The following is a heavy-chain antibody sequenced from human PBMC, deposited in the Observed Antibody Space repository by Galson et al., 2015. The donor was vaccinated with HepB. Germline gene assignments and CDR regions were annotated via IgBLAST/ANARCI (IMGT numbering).Heavy chain of an antibody. CDR2: IAWDGDK. CDR1: GFSLSTSGMC. Sequence: PALVKPTQTLTLTCTFSGFSLSTSGMCVSWIRQPPGKALEWLARIAWDGDKYYSTSLKTRLTISKDTSKNQVVLTMTNMDPADTATYYCARIQLRGGLQLGPWYDAFDIWGQGTMVTVSS. V-gene: IGHV2-70*11. CDR3: ARIQLRGGLQLGPWYDAFDI. D-gene: IGHD5-24*01. J-gene: IGHJ3*02.